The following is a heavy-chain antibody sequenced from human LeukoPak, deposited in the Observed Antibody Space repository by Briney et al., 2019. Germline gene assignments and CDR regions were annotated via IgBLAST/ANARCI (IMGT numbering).Heavy chain of an antibody. CDR1: GGSIRSSYFY. Sequence: SETPSLTCTVSGGSIRSSYFYWGWIRQPPGKGLEWIGSIYDSGSTYYNPSLKSRVTISVDTSKNQFSLKLSSVTAADTAVYYCARVLRKYYDFWSGYYTGGWYFDLWGRGTLVTVSS. D-gene: IGHD3-3*01. J-gene: IGHJ2*01. V-gene: IGHV4-39*01. CDR3: ARVLRKYYDFWSGYYTGGWYFDL. CDR2: IYDSGST.